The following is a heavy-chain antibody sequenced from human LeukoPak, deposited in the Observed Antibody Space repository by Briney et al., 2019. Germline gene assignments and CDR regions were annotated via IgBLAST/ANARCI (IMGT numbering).Heavy chain of an antibody. CDR3: ARGIVWGSYRQFYFDY. CDR2: MNPNSGNT. J-gene: IGHJ4*02. CDR1: GYTFTNYD. V-gene: IGHV1-8*01. D-gene: IGHD3-16*02. Sequence: ASVKVSCKASGYTFTNYDINWVRQATGQGLEWMGWMNPNSGNTGYAQSFQGRVTMTSDTSITTSYMDLSRLRSDDTAVYYCARGIVWGSYRQFYFDYWGQGTLVTVSS.